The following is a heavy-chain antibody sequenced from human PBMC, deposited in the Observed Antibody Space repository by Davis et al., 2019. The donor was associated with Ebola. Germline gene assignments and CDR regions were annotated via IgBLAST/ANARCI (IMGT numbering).Heavy chain of an antibody. CDR3: ARSFTNGVWFYLGNDAFDI. Sequence: GESLKISCKGSGYSFTNYWIVWVRQMPGKGLECMGIIFPGDSDTRYSPSFQGQVTISADKSISTAYLQWSSLKASDTAMYYCARSFTNGVWFYLGNDAFDIWGQGTMVTVSS. V-gene: IGHV5-51*01. CDR2: IFPGDSDT. J-gene: IGHJ3*02. D-gene: IGHD2-8*01. CDR1: GYSFTNYW.